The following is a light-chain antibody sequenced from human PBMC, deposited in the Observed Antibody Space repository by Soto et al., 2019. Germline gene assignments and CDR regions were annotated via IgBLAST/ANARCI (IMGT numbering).Light chain of an antibody. J-gene: IGLJ2*01. V-gene: IGLV2-8*01. CDR1: SSDVGDYNY. CDR2: EVT. CDR3: SSYAGRNNVI. Sequence: QSVLTQPPSASGSPGQSVTISCTGTSSDVGDYNYVSWYQQHPGKAPKLMIYEVTKWPSGVPDRFSGSKSGNTASLTVSGLRAEDEADYFCSSYAGRNNVIFGGGTKLTVL.